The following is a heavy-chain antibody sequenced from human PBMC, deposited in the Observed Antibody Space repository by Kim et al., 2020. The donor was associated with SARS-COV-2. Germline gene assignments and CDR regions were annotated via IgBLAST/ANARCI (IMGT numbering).Heavy chain of an antibody. D-gene: IGHD6-13*01. CDR1: GCSISSYY. Sequence: SETLSLTCTVSGCSISSYYWSWVRQPPGKGLEWIADIYYSGSTNYNPSLKSRVTISVDTSKNPFSLKLSSLTAADTAVYYCARGCSSDWYDFFDPWGQG. J-gene: IGHJ5*02. CDR3: ARGCSSDWYDFFDP. CDR2: IYYSGST. V-gene: IGHV4-59*01.